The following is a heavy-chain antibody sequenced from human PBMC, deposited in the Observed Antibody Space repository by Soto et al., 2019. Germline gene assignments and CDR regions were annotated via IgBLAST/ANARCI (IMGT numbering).Heavy chain of an antibody. CDR1: GDTFSSYA. CDR2: IIPIFGTA. Sequence: SVNVYCKASGDTFSSYASGWVRQAPGQGLEWMGGIIPIFGTANYAQKFQGRVTITADESTSTAYMELSSLRSEDTAVYYCASLPDPEPNYYDSSGYPYWGQGTLVTVSS. V-gene: IGHV1-69*13. J-gene: IGHJ4*02. CDR3: ASLPDPEPNYYDSSGYPY. D-gene: IGHD3-22*01.